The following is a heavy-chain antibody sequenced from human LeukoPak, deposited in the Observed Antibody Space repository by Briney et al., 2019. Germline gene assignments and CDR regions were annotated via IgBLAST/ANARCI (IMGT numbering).Heavy chain of an antibody. J-gene: IGHJ4*02. CDR3: ARGYYYGSGSYYPWFDY. CDR1: GDSVSSNSAA. Sequence: SQTLSLTCAISGDSVSSNSAAWNWIRQYPSRGLEWLGRTYYRSKWYNDYAVSVKSRITINPDTSKNQFSLQLNSVTPEDTAVYYCARGYYYGSGSYYPWFDYWGQGTLVTVSS. CDR2: TYYRSKWYN. D-gene: IGHD3-10*01. V-gene: IGHV6-1*01.